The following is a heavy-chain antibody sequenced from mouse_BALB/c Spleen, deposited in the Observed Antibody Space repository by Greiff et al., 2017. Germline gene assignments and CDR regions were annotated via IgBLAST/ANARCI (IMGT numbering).Heavy chain of an antibody. Sequence: EVQLVESGGGLVKPGGSLKLSCAASGFTFSSYAMSWVRQSPEKGLEWVAEISSGGSYTYYPDNVTGRFTISRDKAKNTLYLEMSSLRSEDTAMYYCARGGSSYEDYAMDYWGQGTSVTVSS. V-gene: IGHV5-9-4*01. CDR3: ARGGSSYEDYAMDY. CDR1: GFTFSSYA. J-gene: IGHJ4*01. CDR2: ISSGGSYT. D-gene: IGHD1-1*01.